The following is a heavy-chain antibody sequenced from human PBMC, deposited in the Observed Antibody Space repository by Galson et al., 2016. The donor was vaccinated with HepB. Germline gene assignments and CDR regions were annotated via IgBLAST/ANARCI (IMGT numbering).Heavy chain of an antibody. V-gene: IGHV3-30*03. CDR3: ARGRATSVRGLVGYYFDW. Sequence: SLRLSCAASGFTFSSYSMHWVRQAPGKGLEWVAVISYDGNTKYYADSLRGRFTVSRDNAQNSVFLQMNSLRAEDTAVYYCARGRATSVRGLVGYYFDWWGQGTRVAGSS. D-gene: IGHD3-10*01. J-gene: IGHJ4*02. CDR1: GFTFSSYS. CDR2: ISYDGNTK.